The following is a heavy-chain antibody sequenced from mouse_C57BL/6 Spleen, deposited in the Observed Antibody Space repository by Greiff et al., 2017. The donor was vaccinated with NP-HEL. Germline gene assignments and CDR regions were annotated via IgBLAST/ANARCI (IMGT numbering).Heavy chain of an antibody. CDR2: ISYDGSN. CDR1: GYSITSGYY. Sequence: ESGPGLVKPSQSLSLTCSVTGYSITSGYYWNWIRQFPGNKLEWMGYISYDGSNNYNPSLKNRISITRDTSKNQFFLKLNSVTTEDTATYYCARGVVYYGNYPFAYWGQGTLVTVSA. J-gene: IGHJ3*01. V-gene: IGHV3-6*01. D-gene: IGHD2-1*01. CDR3: ARGVVYYGNYPFAY.